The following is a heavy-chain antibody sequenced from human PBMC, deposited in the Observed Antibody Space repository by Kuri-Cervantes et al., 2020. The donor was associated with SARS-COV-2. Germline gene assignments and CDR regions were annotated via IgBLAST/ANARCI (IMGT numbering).Heavy chain of an antibody. J-gene: IGHJ4*02. Sequence: GGSLRLSCAASGFTFSSYSMNWVRQALGKGLEWVSYISSSSSTIYYADSVKGRFTISRDNAKNSLYLQMNSLRDEDTAVYYCARDANYGSRLPRKFDYWGQGTLVTVSS. CDR1: GFTFSSYS. CDR2: ISSSSSTI. CDR3: ARDANYGSRLPRKFDY. V-gene: IGHV3-48*02. D-gene: IGHD5-12*01.